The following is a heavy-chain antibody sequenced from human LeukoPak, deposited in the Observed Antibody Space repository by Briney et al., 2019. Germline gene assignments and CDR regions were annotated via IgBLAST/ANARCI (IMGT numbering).Heavy chain of an antibody. CDR2: IKQDGSEK. Sequence: PGGSLRLSCAASGFIFSSYWMSWVRQAPGKGLEWVANIKQDGSEKYYVDSVKGRFTISRDNAKNSLYLQMNSLRAEDTAVYYRAGVFNWNSRGGHYFDYWGQGTLVTVSS. CDR1: GFIFSSYW. CDR3: AGVFNWNSRGGHYFDY. J-gene: IGHJ4*02. D-gene: IGHD1-7*01. V-gene: IGHV3-7*01.